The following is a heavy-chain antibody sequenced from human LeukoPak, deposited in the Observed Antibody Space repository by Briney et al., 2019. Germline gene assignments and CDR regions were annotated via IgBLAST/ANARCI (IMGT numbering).Heavy chain of an antibody. J-gene: IGHJ4*02. Sequence: EPGGSLRLSCTASGFTFRSVAMAWVCQAPGKGLEWVSSISETGNKKYYPDSVKGRFTISRDNSKNTLYLQMNSLRAEDTAVYYCTTGQGTVLRYFDWLLGTSYWGQGTLVTVSS. D-gene: IGHD3-9*01. CDR2: ISETGNKK. V-gene: IGHV3-23*01. CDR1: GFTFRSVA. CDR3: TTGQGTVLRYFDWLLGTSY.